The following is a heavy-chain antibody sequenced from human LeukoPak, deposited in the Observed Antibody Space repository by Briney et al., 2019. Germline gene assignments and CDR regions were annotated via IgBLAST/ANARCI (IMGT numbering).Heavy chain of an antibody. CDR1: AGTFSSYA. Sequence: GSSLKVSRKAPAGTFSSYAISQVRQAPRQGLERMGGIIPIFGTANYAQKLQGRVTITADESTSTAYMELSSLRSEDTAVYYCARGRASSTSPYAFDIWGQGTMVTVSS. CDR2: IIPIFGTA. J-gene: IGHJ3*02. V-gene: IGHV1-69*01. CDR3: ARGRASSTSPYAFDI. D-gene: IGHD2-2*01.